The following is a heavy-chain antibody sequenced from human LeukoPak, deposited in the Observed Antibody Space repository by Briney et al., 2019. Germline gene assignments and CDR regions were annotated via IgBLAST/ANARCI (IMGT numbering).Heavy chain of an antibody. J-gene: IGHJ3*01. CDR3: ARDYNYDSSAYDDALDV. CDR1: GFTFSSYS. V-gene: IGHV3-21*01. Sequence: GGSLRLSCAASGFTFSSYSMNWVRQAPGKGLEWVSSISSSSSYIYYADSVKGRFTISRDNAKNSLYLQMNSLRAEDTAVYYCARDYNYDSSAYDDALDVWGQGTMVTVSS. CDR2: ISSSSSYI. D-gene: IGHD3-22*01.